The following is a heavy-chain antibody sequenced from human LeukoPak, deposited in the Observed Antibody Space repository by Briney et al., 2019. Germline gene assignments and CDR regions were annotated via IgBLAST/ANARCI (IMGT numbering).Heavy chain of an antibody. D-gene: IGHD2-15*01. J-gene: IGHJ4*02. CDR3: ASERYCSGGSCYDY. Sequence: TLSLTCAVSGGSISSGGYSWSWIRQPPGKGLEWRGYIYYSGSPYYIPSLKSRVTISGDGSKNQFSLKPRSVTAADTAVYYCASERYCSGGSCYDYWGQGTLVTASS. CDR1: GGSISSGGYS. V-gene: IGHV4-30-2*01. CDR2: IYYSGSP.